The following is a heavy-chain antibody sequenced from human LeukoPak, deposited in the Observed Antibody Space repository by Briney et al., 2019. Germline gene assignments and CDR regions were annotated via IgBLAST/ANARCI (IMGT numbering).Heavy chain of an antibody. CDR1: GFSLKAYA. D-gene: IGHD4/OR15-4a*01. V-gene: IGHV3-30*19. J-gene: IGHJ5*02. CDR2: VAHDGVNK. Sequence: KSGGSLRLSCATSGFSLKAYAMHWIRQAPGKGLEWVATVAHDGVNKYYLDSVKGRFTISRDSSDTLDLQMNSLRPEDTAVYYCARDWGASDRYNWFDPWGQGTLVIVDS. CDR3: ARDWGASDRYNWFDP.